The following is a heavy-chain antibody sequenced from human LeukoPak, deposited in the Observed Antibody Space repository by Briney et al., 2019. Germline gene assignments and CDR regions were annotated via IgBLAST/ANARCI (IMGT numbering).Heavy chain of an antibody. D-gene: IGHD3-22*01. CDR2: INPNSGGT. CDR3: ARGVIVVVRGYYFDY. V-gene: IGHV1-2*02. CDR1: GYTFTGYY. Sequence: GASVKVSFTSSGYTFTGYYMHWVRQAPGQGLEWMGWINPNSGGTNYAQKFQGRVTMTRDTSISTAYMELSKLSSDDTAVYYCARGVIVVVRGYYFDYWGQGTLVTVSS. J-gene: IGHJ4*02.